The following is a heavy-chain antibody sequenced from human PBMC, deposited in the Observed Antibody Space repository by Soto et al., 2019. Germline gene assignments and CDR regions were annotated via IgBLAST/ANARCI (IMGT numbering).Heavy chain of an antibody. V-gene: IGHV3-30-3*01. CDR2: ISYDGSNK. CDR1: GFTFSSYA. J-gene: IGHJ3*02. D-gene: IGHD6-25*01. Sequence: QVQLVESGGGVVQPGRSLRLSCAASGFTFSSYAMHWVRQAPGKGLEWVAVISYDGSNKYYADSVKGRFTISRDNSKNTLYLQMNSLRAEDTAVYYCARDLYGSGAFDIWGHGTMVTVS. CDR3: ARDLYGSGAFDI.